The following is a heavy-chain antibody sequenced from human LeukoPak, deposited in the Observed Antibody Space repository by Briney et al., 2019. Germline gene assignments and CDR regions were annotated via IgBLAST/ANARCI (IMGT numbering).Heavy chain of an antibody. CDR2: ISGSGGST. Sequence: PGGSLRLSCAASGFTFSSYSMNWVRQAPGKGLEWVSAISGSGGSTYYADSVKGRFTISRDNSKNTLYLQMNSLRVEDTAVYYCARDVAWIQLWADYWGQGTLVTVSS. CDR1: GFTFSSYS. CDR3: ARDVAWIQLWADY. D-gene: IGHD5-18*01. V-gene: IGHV3-23*01. J-gene: IGHJ4*02.